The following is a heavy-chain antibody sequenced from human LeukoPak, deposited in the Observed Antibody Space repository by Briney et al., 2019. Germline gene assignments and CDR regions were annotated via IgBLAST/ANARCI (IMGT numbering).Heavy chain of an antibody. J-gene: IGHJ4*02. V-gene: IGHV3-30*04. CDR1: GFTFSSYA. CDR2: ISYDGSNK. CDR3: ARGEDAGYGRFFDY. Sequence: GGSLRLSCAASGFTFSSYAMHWVRQAPGKGLEWVAVISYDGSNKYYADSVKGRFTISRDNSKNTLYLQMNSLRAEDTAVYYCARGEDAGYGRFFDYWGQGTLVTVSS. D-gene: IGHD5-12*01.